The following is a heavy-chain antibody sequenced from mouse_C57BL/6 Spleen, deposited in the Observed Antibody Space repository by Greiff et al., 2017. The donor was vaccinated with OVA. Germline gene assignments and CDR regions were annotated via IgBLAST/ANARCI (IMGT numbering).Heavy chain of an antibody. V-gene: IGHV5-4*01. CDR2: ISDGGSYT. Sequence: EVHLVESGGGLVKPGGSLKLSCAASGFTFSSYAMSWVRQTPEKRLEWVATISDGGSYTYYPDNVKGRFTISRDNAKNNLYLQMSHPKSEDTAMYYCARDLSSSYYAMDYWGQGTSVTVSS. D-gene: IGHD2-3*01. J-gene: IGHJ4*01. CDR1: GFTFSSYA. CDR3: ARDLSSSYYAMDY.